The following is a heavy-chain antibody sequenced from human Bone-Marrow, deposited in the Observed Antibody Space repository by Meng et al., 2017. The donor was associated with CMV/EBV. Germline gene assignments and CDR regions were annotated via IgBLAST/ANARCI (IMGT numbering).Heavy chain of an antibody. CDR3: ARGFTTVD. CDR1: AFTFSRYT. D-gene: IGHD3-3*01. CDR2: ISSSGDRT. V-gene: IGHV3-48*03. Sequence: GGSLRLSCAASAFTFSRYTMNWVRQAPGKGLEWISYISSSGDRTLNAESVRGRFRTSRDNAKSSIYLEMESLRVEDTAIYYCARGFTTVDWGQGKLVSVSS. J-gene: IGHJ4*02.